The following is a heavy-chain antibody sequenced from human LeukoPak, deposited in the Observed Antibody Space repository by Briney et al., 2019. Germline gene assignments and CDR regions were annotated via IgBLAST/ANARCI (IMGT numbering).Heavy chain of an antibody. CDR2: IIPILGIA. CDR1: GGTFSSYA. Sequence: SVKVSCKASGGTFSSYAISWVRQAPGQGLEWMGRIIPILGIANYAQKFQGRVTITADKSTSTAYMELSSLRSEDTAVYYCARGYYYDSSGYPTWGEGTLVTVSS. D-gene: IGHD3-22*01. V-gene: IGHV1-69*04. CDR3: ARGYYYDSSGYPT. J-gene: IGHJ4*02.